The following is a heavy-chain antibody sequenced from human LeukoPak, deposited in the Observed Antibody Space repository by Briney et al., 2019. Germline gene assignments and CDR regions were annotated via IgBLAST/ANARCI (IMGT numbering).Heavy chain of an antibody. V-gene: IGHV4-59*11. D-gene: IGHD6-19*01. J-gene: IGHJ4*02. Sequence: SETLSLTCTVSGASISDHYWSWIRQPPGKGLEWLGYAHNSGSTNYNSSFGSRLTISIDTSKNQFSLNLRSVTAADTAVYYCARGGWYEDYWGQGTLVTVSS. CDR1: GASISDHY. CDR3: ARGGWYEDY. CDR2: AHNSGST.